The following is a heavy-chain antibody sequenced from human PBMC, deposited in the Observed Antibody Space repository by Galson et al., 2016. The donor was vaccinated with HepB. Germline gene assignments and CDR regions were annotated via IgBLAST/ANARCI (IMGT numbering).Heavy chain of an antibody. Sequence: LRLSCAVFGFNLNSYSMNWVRQAPGKGLEWIGSIFYSGASYYNPSLKSRVTMSVDTSKNQFSLRLSSMTAADTAVYYCARYRRDYIRGVPPYYFDYWAQGTLVTVSS. CDR1: GFNLNSYS. V-gene: IGHV4-59*04. CDR3: ARYRRDYIRGVPPYYFDY. J-gene: IGHJ4*02. D-gene: IGHD3-16*01. CDR2: IFYSGAS.